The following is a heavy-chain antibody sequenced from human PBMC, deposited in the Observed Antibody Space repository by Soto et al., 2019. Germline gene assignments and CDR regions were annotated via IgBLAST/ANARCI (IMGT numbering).Heavy chain of an antibody. V-gene: IGHV1-69*01. J-gene: IGHJ5*02. D-gene: IGHD3-22*01. CDR2: IIPIFGTA. Sequence: QVQLVQSGAEVKKPGSSVKVSCKASGGTFSSYAISWVRQAPGQGLEWMGGIIPIFGTANYAQKFQGRVTSTADESTSTADRELSSLRSEDTAVYYCARGGVVVIYNWFDPWGQGTLVTVSS. CDR3: ARGGVVVIYNWFDP. CDR1: GGTFSSYA.